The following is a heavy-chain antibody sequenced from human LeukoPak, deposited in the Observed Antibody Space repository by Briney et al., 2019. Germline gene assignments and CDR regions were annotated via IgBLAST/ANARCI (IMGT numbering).Heavy chain of an antibody. D-gene: IGHD3-10*01. Sequence: PGGSLRLSCATSGFTFSGYGMHWVRQAPGKGLEWVTVIWSDGSNKYYADSVKGRFTISRGNSKNTLYLQMNSLRAEDTAVYYCAKELRTYGSGYYFDYWGQGTLVTVSS. CDR3: AKELRTYGSGYYFDY. V-gene: IGHV3-30*02. CDR2: IWSDGSNK. J-gene: IGHJ4*02. CDR1: GFTFSGYG.